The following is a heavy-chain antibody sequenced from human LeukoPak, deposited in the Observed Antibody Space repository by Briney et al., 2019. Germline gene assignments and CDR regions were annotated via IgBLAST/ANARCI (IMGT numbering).Heavy chain of an antibody. CDR2: VFYSGNT. CDR3: ARGLPGRDAFDV. V-gene: IGHV4-61*01. J-gene: IGHJ3*01. D-gene: IGHD3-16*01. Sequence: PSETLSLTCTVSGGSISSSSHYWNWIRQPPGKGLEWVGYVFYSGNTNYNPSLGSRVTISEDTSKNQFSLNLNSLTAADTAVYYCARGLPGRDAFDVRGQGTVVTVSS. CDR1: GGSISSSSHY.